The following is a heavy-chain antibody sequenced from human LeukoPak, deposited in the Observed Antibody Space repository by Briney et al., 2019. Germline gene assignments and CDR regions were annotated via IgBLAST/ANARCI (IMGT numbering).Heavy chain of an antibody. CDR2: IYPDDSNI. CDR1: GYRFSTYC. D-gene: IGHD4-11*01. J-gene: IGHJ5*02. V-gene: IGHV5-51*01. CDR3: ARRSIYSPAAGFNL. Sequence: GESLKISCKGSGYRFSTYCIAWVRQMPGKGLEWMGIIYPDDSNISYSPSFQGQVTISADKSTSTAYLQWSTLKASDTAKYYCARRSIYSPAAGFNLWGQGTLVTVSS.